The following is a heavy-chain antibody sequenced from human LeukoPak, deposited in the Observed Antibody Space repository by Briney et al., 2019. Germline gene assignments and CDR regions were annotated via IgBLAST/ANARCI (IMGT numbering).Heavy chain of an antibody. D-gene: IGHD3-9*01. CDR3: ARSVLTAYLINDY. J-gene: IGHJ4*02. CDR2: INPSSGGT. CDR1: GYTFTGYY. Sequence: ASVKVSCKASGYTFTGYYMHWVRQAPGQGLEWMGWINPSSGGTNYAQKFQGRVTMTRDTSISTAYMDLYRLTSDDTAVYCCARSVLTAYLINDYWGQGTLVTVSS. V-gene: IGHV1-2*02.